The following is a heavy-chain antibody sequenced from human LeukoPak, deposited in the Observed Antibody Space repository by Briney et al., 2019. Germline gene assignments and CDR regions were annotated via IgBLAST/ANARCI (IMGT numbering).Heavy chain of an antibody. CDR2: IIPILGIA. Sequence: SVKVSCKASGGTFSSYTISWVRQAPGQGLEWMGRIIPILGIANYAQKFQGRVTITADKFTSTAYMELSSLRSEDTAVYYCARDLSDIVVAYNWFDPWGQGTLVTVSS. CDR3: ARDLSDIVVAYNWFDP. J-gene: IGHJ5*02. D-gene: IGHD2-2*01. CDR1: GGTFSSYT. V-gene: IGHV1-69*04.